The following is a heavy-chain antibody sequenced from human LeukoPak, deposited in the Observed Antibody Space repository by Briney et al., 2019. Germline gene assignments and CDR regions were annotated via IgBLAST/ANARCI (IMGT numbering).Heavy chain of an antibody. D-gene: IGHD3-16*01. CDR2: ISYDGSNK. CDR1: GFTFSSYA. V-gene: IGHV3-30*04. CDR3: AREGGDGAFDI. Sequence: PGRSLRLSCAASGFTFSSYAMHWVRQAPGKGLEWVAAISYDGSNKYYADSVKGRFTISRDNSKNTLYLQMNSLRAEDTAVYYCAREGGDGAFDIWGQGTMVTVSS. J-gene: IGHJ3*02.